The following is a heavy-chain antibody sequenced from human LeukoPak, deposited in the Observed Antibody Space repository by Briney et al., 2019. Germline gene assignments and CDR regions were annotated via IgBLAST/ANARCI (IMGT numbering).Heavy chain of an antibody. J-gene: IGHJ6*03. CDR2: VYYSGST. V-gene: IGHV4-59*01. Sequence: SETLSLTCTVSGGSISSYYWSWIRQPPGKGLEWIGYVYYSGSTNYNPSLKSRVTISVDTSKNQFSLTLSSVTAADTAVYYCARDVSPYYYYDSSGYSGYYMDVWGKGTTVTVSS. CDR1: GGSISSYY. CDR3: ARDVSPYYYYDSSGYSGYYMDV. D-gene: IGHD3-22*01.